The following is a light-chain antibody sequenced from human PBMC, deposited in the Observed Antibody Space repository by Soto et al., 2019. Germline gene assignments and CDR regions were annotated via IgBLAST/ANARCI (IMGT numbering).Light chain of an antibody. J-gene: IGKJ3*01. CDR3: HQYDNLSQT. CDR2: DAS. Sequence: IQMTQSPSSLSASVGDRFTRTCHASHDIRDHLNWYQQKPGKPPKLLIYDASNLQTGVPSRFSGSGSGTDFTFTISSLQPEDIATYFCHQYDNLSQTFGPGTKVDNK. V-gene: IGKV1-33*01. CDR1: HDIRDH.